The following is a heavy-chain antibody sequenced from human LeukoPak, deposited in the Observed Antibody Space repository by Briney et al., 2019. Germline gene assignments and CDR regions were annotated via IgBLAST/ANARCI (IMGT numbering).Heavy chain of an antibody. Sequence: SETLSLTCTVSGGSISSYYCSWIRQPPGKGLEWIGYIYYSGSTNYNPSLKSRVTISVDTSKNQFFLKLSSVTAADTAVYYCARGRTARPKYFDYWGQGTLVTVSS. J-gene: IGHJ4*02. CDR3: ARGRTARPKYFDY. CDR2: IYYSGST. V-gene: IGHV4-59*01. D-gene: IGHD6-6*01. CDR1: GGSISSYY.